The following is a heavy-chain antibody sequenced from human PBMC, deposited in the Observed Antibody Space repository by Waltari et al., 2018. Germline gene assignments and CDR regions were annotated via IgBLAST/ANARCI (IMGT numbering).Heavy chain of an antibody. CDR1: GGSISSYY. V-gene: IGHV4-59*01. CDR3: ARVGSGPYWYFDL. Sequence: QVQLQESGPGLVKPSETLSLTCTVSGGSISSYYWSWIRQPPGEGLEWIGYIYYSGSTNYNPSLKSRVTISVDTSKNQFSLKLSSVTAADSALYYCARVGSGPYWYFDLWGRGTLVTVSS. D-gene: IGHD6-19*01. CDR2: IYYSGST. J-gene: IGHJ2*01.